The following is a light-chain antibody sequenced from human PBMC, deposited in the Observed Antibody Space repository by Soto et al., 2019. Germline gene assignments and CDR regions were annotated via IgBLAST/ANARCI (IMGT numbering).Light chain of an antibody. J-gene: IGKJ5*01. Sequence: EIVLTQSPATLSLSPGERATLSCRASHIFSIGLSLYQQKPGQAPRLLIYDASNRATGIPARFSGSGSGTDFTLTISSLEAEDFAVYYCQPRSNWPPITLGQGTRLET. CDR3: QPRSNWPPIT. V-gene: IGKV3-11*01. CDR1: HIFSIG. CDR2: DAS.